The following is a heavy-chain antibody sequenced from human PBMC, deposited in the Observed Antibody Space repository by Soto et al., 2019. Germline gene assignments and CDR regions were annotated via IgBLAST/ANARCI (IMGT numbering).Heavy chain of an antibody. J-gene: IGHJ4*02. CDR3: AKGERYYYGSGSCDY. D-gene: IGHD3-10*01. Sequence: EVQLLESGGGLVQPGGSLRLSCAASGFTFSSYAMSWVRQAPGKGLEWVSAISGSGGSTYYADSVKGRFTISRDNSKNTLYLQMNSLRAEETAVYYCAKGERYYYGSGSCDYWGQGTLVTVSS. CDR2: ISGSGGST. V-gene: IGHV3-23*01. CDR1: GFTFSSYA.